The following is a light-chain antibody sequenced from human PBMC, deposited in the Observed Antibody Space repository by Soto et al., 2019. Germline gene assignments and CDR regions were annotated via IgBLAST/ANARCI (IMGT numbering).Light chain of an antibody. J-gene: IGKJ1*01. CDR2: WAS. Sequence: DIVMTQSPDSLAVSLGERATINCKSSQSVLYNSNSKNYLAWYQQKPGQPPKLLIYWASTRESGVPDRFSGSWSGTDFTLTINSLQAEDVAVYYCQQYYSIPWTFGQGTEVEIK. CDR3: QQYYSIPWT. V-gene: IGKV4-1*01. CDR1: QSVLYNSNSKNY.